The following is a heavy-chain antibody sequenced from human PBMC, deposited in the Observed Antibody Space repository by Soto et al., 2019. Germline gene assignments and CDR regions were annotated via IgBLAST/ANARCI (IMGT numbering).Heavy chain of an antibody. CDR2: IYWDDDK. CDR1: GFTLSTSGVG. D-gene: IGHD3-22*01. Sequence: QITLKESGPTLVKPTQTLTLTCTFSGFTLSTSGVGVGWIRQPPGKALEWLALIYWDDDKRYSPSLRSRLTITKETSKKQVVLTMTTMAPVDTATYYCAHRPPDPTLVVITLGHDAFDIWGQGTMVTVSS. CDR3: AHRPPDPTLVVITLGHDAFDI. V-gene: IGHV2-5*02. J-gene: IGHJ3*02.